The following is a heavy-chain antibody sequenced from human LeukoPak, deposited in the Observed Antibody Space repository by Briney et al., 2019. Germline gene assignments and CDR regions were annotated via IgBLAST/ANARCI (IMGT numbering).Heavy chain of an antibody. CDR1: GGSISSSSYY. CDR3: ARSGGNSGLSNFDY. J-gene: IGHJ4*02. CDR2: IYYSGST. D-gene: IGHD5-12*01. V-gene: IGHV4-39*07. Sequence: KPSETLSLTCTVSGGSISSSSYYWGWIRQPPGKGLEWIGSIYYSGSTYYNPSLKSRVTISVDTSKNQFSLKLSSVTAADTAVYYCARSGGNSGLSNFDYWGQGTLVTVSS.